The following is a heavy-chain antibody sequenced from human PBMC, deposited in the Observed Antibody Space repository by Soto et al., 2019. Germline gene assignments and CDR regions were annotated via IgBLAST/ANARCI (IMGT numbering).Heavy chain of an antibody. CDR1: TFSNYG. CDR3: AKAPSSDCNSGACSLRS. D-gene: IGHD2-21*01. CDR2: ISGGNT. V-gene: IGHV3-23*01. Sequence: TFSNYGMSWVRQAPGKGLEWVSSISGGNTFYAGSVKGRFTISRDNSKNTLYLQMNSLTAEDTAVYYCAKAPSSDCNSGACSLRSWGQGTLVTVSS. J-gene: IGHJ5*02.